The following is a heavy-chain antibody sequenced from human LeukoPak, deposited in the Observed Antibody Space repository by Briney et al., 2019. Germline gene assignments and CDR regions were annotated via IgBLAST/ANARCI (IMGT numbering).Heavy chain of an antibody. Sequence: PGGSLRLSCAASGFTFSSYGMHWGRQAPGTGLEWVALISYDGSNKYYADSVKGRFTISRDNSKNTLYLQMNSLRAEDTAVCYCAKDSGYSSSWYAFDIWGQGTMVTVSS. CDR1: GFTFSSYG. D-gene: IGHD6-13*01. J-gene: IGHJ3*02. V-gene: IGHV3-30*18. CDR3: AKDSGYSSSWYAFDI. CDR2: ISYDGSNK.